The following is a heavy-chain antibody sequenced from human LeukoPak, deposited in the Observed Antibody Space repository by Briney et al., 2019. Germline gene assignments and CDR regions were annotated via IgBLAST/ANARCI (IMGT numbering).Heavy chain of an antibody. Sequence: ASVKVSCKASGYTFTGYYMHWVRQAPGQGLEWMGRINPNSGGTNYAQQSQGRVTMTRDTSISTAYMELSRLKSDDTAVYYCARSQPYYYDSSGYSLPVAFGIWGQGTMVTVSS. J-gene: IGHJ3*02. CDR2: INPNSGGT. V-gene: IGHV1-2*06. CDR1: GYTFTGYY. CDR3: ARSQPYYYDSSGYSLPVAFGI. D-gene: IGHD3-22*01.